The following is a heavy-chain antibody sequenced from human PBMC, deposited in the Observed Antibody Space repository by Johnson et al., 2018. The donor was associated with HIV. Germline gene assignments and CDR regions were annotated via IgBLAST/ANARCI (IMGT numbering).Heavy chain of an antibody. J-gene: IGHJ3*01. CDR3: ARDKPHSSGYSRGDA. CDR1: GFTVSSNY. D-gene: IGHD6-13*01. CDR2: IYSGGST. Sequence: VQLVESGGGLIQSGGSLRLSCAASGFTVSSNYMSWVRQAPGKGLEWVSVIYSGGSTYYADSVQGRFTMSRDNSKNTVFLQLNSLRAEDTAMYYCARDKPHSSGYSRGDA. V-gene: IGHV3-53*01.